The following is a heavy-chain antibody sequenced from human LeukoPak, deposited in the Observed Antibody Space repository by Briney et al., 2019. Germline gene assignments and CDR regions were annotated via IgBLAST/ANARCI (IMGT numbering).Heavy chain of an antibody. V-gene: IGHV1-24*01. J-gene: IGHJ3*02. D-gene: IGHD6-13*01. Sequence: GASVKVSCKVSGYTLTELSMHWVRQAPGKGLEWMGGFDPEDGETIYAQKFQGRVTMTEDTSTDTAFMELSSLRSEDTAVYCCATDLYSSSVRDGADAFDIWGQGTMVTVSS. CDR1: GYTLTELS. CDR2: FDPEDGET. CDR3: ATDLYSSSVRDGADAFDI.